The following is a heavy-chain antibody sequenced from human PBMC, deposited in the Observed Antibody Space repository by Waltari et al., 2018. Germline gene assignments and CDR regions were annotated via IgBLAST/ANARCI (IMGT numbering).Heavy chain of an antibody. J-gene: IGHJ1*01. Sequence: QVRLVQSGAEVKKPGASVMVSCKASGYTVSSYDINWGRQATGHGLAWKGAKKADSGNTDHAQHFQGRVSLTSDTSTSTAYMELSSLKSEDTATYYCARGPYDGQIIFNAEYFQQWGQGTLVTVSS. D-gene: IGHD5-12*01. CDR3: ARGPYDGQIIFNAEYFQQ. CDR2: KKADSGNT. V-gene: IGHV1-8*01. CDR1: GYTVSSYD.